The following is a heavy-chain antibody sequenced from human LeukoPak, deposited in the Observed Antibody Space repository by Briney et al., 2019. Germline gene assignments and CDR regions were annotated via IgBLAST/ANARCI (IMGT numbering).Heavy chain of an antibody. J-gene: IGHJ4*02. CDR3: ARDNRGWFGEKFDY. V-gene: IGHV3-7*01. CDR1: GFTFSSYG. Sequence: PGGSLRLSCAASGFTFSSYGMHWVRQAPGKGLEWVANIKQDGSEKYYVDSVKGRFTISRGNAKNSLYLQMNSLRAEDTAVYYCARDNRGWFGEKFDYWGQGTLVTVSS. CDR2: IKQDGSEK. D-gene: IGHD3-10*01.